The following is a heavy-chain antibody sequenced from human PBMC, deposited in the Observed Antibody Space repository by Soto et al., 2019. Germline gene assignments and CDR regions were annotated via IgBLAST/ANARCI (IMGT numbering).Heavy chain of an antibody. CDR3: AKEWQWLVLQWDAFDI. Sequence: GGSLRLSCAASGFTFSSYAMSWVRQAPGKGLEWVSAISGSGGSTYYADSVKGRFTMSRDNSKNTLYLQMNSLRAEDTVVYYCAKEWQWLVLQWDAFDIWGQGTMVTVSS. CDR1: GFTFSSYA. V-gene: IGHV3-23*01. CDR2: ISGSGGST. D-gene: IGHD6-19*01. J-gene: IGHJ3*02.